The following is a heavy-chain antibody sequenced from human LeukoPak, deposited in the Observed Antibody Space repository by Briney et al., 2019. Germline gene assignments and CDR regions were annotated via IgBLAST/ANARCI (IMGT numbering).Heavy chain of an antibody. J-gene: IGHJ3*02. V-gene: IGHV3-11*01. CDR2: ISSSGNTI. Sequence: GGSLRLSCAASGFTFSDYYMSWIRQAPGKGLEWVSYISSSGNTIYYADSVKGRFTISRDNAKNSLYLQMNSLRAEDTAVYYCARVRTDHAFDIWGQGTMVTVSS. CDR1: GFTFSDYY. CDR3: ARVRTDHAFDI.